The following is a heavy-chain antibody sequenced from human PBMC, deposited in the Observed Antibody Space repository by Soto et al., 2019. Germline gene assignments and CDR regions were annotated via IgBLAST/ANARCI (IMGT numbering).Heavy chain of an antibody. D-gene: IGHD1-26*01. CDR3: SRIIDASILHVELFSYTWIDH. Sequence: QVLPHQWCSGLLRPSATLSLTCDVHGESLSGYAWAWIRQPPGKGLEWSGEITFRGVTNYHPSLKSRLSMVVEPSKNRISLNESSVTAADTSIYIISRIIDASILHVELFSYTWIDHWGPENLVTV. J-gene: IGHJ5*02. CDR2: ITFRGVT. CDR1: GESLSGYA. V-gene: IGHV4-34*01.